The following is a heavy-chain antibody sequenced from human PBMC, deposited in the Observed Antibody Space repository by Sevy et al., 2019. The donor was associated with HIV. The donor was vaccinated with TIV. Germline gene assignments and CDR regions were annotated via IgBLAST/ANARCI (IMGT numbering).Heavy chain of an antibody. CDR3: ARDLPPSATTVPHFDC. D-gene: IGHD4-17*01. Sequence: GGSLRLSCAASGFTFTSYEMNWVRQAPGKGLEWLSYTSNSGTTIYYSDSVKGRFTISRDNARNSLYLQMSSLRAEDTAVYYCARDLPPSATTVPHFDCWGQGTLVTVSS. CDR1: GFTFTSYE. V-gene: IGHV3-48*03. CDR2: TSNSGTTI. J-gene: IGHJ4*02.